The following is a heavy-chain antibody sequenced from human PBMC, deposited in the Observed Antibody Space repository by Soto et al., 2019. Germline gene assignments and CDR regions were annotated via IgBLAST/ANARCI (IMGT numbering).Heavy chain of an antibody. V-gene: IGHV1-18*04. CDR3: ARAGKYYYGSGSPYYYGMDV. Sequence: QVQLVQPGAEVKKPGASVKVSCKASGYTFTSYGVSWVRQAPGQGLEWMGWISGYNGNTNYAQKLQGRVTMTTDTSTSTDYMELRSLRSDDTAVYYCARAGKYYYGSGSPYYYGMDVWGQGITVTVSS. CDR2: ISGYNGNT. D-gene: IGHD3-10*01. CDR1: GYTFTSYG. J-gene: IGHJ6*02.